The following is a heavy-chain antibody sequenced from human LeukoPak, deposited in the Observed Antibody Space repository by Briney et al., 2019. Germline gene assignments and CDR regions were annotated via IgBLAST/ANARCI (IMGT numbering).Heavy chain of an antibody. CDR1: GGSITGYY. CDR2: VYSTGSS. J-gene: IGHJ5*02. CDR3: ARDGEDILSNWFDP. V-gene: IGHV4-4*07. Sequence: SEALSLTCTVSGGSITGYYWSWIRQSAGKGLEWIGRVYSTGSSNYNPSFKSRVTISRDTSKHEVSLNMGSVTAADTAVYYCARDGEDILSNWFDPWGQGILVTVSS.